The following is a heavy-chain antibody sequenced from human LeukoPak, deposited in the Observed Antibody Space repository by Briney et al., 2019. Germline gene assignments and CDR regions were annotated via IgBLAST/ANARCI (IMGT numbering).Heavy chain of an antibody. CDR2: INPNSGGT. CDR3: ASVPLICSGGSCYDYWFDP. J-gene: IGHJ5*02. D-gene: IGHD2-15*01. Sequence: GASVKVSCKASGYTFTGYYMHWVRQAPGQGLEWMGRINPNSGGTNYAQKFQGRVTMTRDTSISTAYMELSRLRSDDTAVYYCASVPLICSGGSCYDYWFDPWGQGTLVTVSS. V-gene: IGHV1-2*06. CDR1: GYTFTGYY.